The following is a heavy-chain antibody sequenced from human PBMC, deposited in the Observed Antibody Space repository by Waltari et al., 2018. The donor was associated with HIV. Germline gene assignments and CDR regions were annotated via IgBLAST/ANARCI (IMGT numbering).Heavy chain of an antibody. CDR1: GFTFIRYW. Sequence: EVQLVESGGGLVQPGGSPRLPCAASGFTFIRYWRSWVRQAPGKGGEWVANIKQDGSEKYYVDSVKGRFTISRDNAKNSLYLQMNSLRAEDTAVYYCAGGGVLLWFGDLNWFDPWGQGTLVTVSS. CDR3: AGGGVLLWFGDLNWFDP. V-gene: IGHV3-7*01. D-gene: IGHD3-10*01. J-gene: IGHJ5*02. CDR2: IKQDGSEK.